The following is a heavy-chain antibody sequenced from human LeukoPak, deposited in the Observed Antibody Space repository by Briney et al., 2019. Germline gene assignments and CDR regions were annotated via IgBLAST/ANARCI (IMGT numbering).Heavy chain of an antibody. V-gene: IGHV3-23*01. CDR1: GFTFSTYA. D-gene: IGHD4-23*01. CDR2: ISSGGGFT. CDR3: ARGSMTTVVTENWFDP. J-gene: IGHJ5*02. Sequence: GGSLRLSCAASGFTFSTYAMSWVRQAPGKGLEWVSTISSGGGFTYYSESVKGRFTISRDSSKSTLCLQMNSLRAEDTAVYYCARGSMTTVVTENWFDPWGQGTLVTVSS.